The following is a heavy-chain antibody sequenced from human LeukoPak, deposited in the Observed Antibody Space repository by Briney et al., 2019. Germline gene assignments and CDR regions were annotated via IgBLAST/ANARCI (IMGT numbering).Heavy chain of an antibody. V-gene: IGHV4-4*07. J-gene: IGHJ4*02. Sequence: SETLSPTCTVSGASISAFHWTWFRQPAGKGLEWIGLIYSSGSTLFNPSLKSRVAMSVDLTKNQLSLKLTSVTAADTAMYYCARKDGDYWGRETLVTVSS. CDR1: GASISAFH. CDR2: IYSSGST. CDR3: ARKDGDY.